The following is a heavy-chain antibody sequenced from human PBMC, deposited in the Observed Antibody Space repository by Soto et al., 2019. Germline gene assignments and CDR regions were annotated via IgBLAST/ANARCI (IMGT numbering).Heavy chain of an antibody. Sequence: PSETLSLTCAVSGVSSSSGGYSWSWIRKPPGKGLEWIGYIYHSGSTYYNPSLKSRVTISVDRSKNQFSLRLSSVTAADTAVYYCAGGIAARPLGYWGQGTLVTVSS. CDR2: IYHSGST. V-gene: IGHV4-30-2*01. J-gene: IGHJ4*02. D-gene: IGHD6-6*01. CDR3: AGGIAARPLGY. CDR1: GVSSSSGGYS.